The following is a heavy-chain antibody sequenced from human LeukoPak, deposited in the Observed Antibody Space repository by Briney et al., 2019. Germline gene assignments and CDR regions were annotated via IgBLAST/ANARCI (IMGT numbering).Heavy chain of an antibody. CDR3: ARDGPGYSFDY. Sequence: GGSLRLSCAGSGFTLRSNSMSWVRQAPGKGLEWVSAISGSGNTIYYADSLKGRFTVSRDNARNSLYLQVNSLRAEDTAIYYCARDGPGYSFDYWGQGTLVTVSS. J-gene: IGHJ4*02. CDR1: GFTLRSNS. CDR2: ISGSGNTI. D-gene: IGHD5-18*01. V-gene: IGHV3-48*04.